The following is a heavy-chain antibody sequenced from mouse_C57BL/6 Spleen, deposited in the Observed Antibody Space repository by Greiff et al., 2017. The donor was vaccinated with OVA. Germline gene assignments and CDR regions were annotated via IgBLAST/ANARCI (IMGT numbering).Heavy chain of an antibody. D-gene: IGHD2-1*01. CDR3: ARGEVYYGNLAWFAY. CDR1: GYTFTDYN. V-gene: IGHV1-22*01. J-gene: IGHJ3*01. Sequence: EVQLQQSGPELVKPGASVKMSCKASGYTFTDYNMHWVKQSHGKSLEWIGYINPNNGGTSYNQKFKGKATLTVNKSSSTAYMELRSLTSEDSAVYYCARGEVYYGNLAWFAYWSQGTLVTVSA. CDR2: INPNNGGT.